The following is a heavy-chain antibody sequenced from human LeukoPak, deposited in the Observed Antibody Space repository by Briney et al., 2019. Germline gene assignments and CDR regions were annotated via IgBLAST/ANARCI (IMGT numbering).Heavy chain of an antibody. CDR2: INHSGST. CDR1: GGSFSGYY. V-gene: IGHV4-34*01. J-gene: IGHJ1*01. CDR3: ARGPEH. Sequence: SETLSLTCAVYGGSFSGYYWSWIRQPPGKGLEWIGEINHSGSTNYNPSLKSRVTISVDTSKNQFSLKLSSMTAADTAVYYCARGPEHWGQGTLVTVSS.